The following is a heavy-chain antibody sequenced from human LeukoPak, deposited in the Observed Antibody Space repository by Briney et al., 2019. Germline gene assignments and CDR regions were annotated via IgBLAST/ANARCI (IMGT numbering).Heavy chain of an antibody. CDR2: IWYDGSNK. Sequence: PGGSLRLSCAASGVTFSSHGMHWVRQAPGKGLEWVALIWYDGSNKYYADSVKGRFTISRDNSKNTLYLQMNSLRAEDTAVYYCARDRGWELLSYAFDIWGQGTMVTVSS. J-gene: IGHJ3*02. CDR1: GVTFSSHG. V-gene: IGHV3-30*02. CDR3: ARDRGWELLSYAFDI. D-gene: IGHD1-26*01.